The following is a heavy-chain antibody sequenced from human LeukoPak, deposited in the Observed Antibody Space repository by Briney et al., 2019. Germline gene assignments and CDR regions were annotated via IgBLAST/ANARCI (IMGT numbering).Heavy chain of an antibody. CDR1: GGSISRFY. CDR3: ARVQYDFWSGWEGGAFDI. J-gene: IGHJ3*02. Sequence: ETLSLTCTVSGGSISRFYWSWIRQPPGKGLVWVSRINSDGSSTSYADSVKGRFTISRDNAKNTLYLQMNSPRAEDTAVYYCARVQYDFWSGWEGGAFDIWGQGTMVTVSS. D-gene: IGHD3-3*01. V-gene: IGHV3-74*01. CDR2: INSDGSST.